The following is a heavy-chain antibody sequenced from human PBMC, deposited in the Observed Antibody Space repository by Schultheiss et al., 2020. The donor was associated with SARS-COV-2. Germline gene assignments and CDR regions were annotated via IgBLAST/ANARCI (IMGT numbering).Heavy chain of an antibody. CDR1: GFTFSGYA. Sequence: GGSLRLSCAASGFTFSGYALSWVRQAPGRGLEWVSAISGSGSTIYYADSVKGRFTISRDNAKNFLYLQMNSLRHEDTALYYCAKELVAARTNYYYYGMDVWGQGTTVTVSS. CDR3: AKELVAARTNYYYYGMDV. D-gene: IGHD5-12*01. CDR2: ISGSGSTI. V-gene: IGHV3-23*01. J-gene: IGHJ6*01.